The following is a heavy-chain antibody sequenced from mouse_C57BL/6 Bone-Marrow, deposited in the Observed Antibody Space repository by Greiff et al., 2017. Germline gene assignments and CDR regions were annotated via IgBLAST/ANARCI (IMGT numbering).Heavy chain of an antibody. CDR3: ARFDYDSAMDY. V-gene: IGHV1-42*01. CDR2: INPSTGGT. Sequence: VQLQQSGPELVKPGASVKISCKASGYSFTGYYMNWVKQSPEKSLEWIGEINPSTGGTNYNQKFKTKATLTVDKSSSTAYMQLKSLTSEDSADYYCARFDYDSAMDYWGQGTSVTVSS. J-gene: IGHJ4*01. CDR1: GYSFTGYY. D-gene: IGHD2-4*01.